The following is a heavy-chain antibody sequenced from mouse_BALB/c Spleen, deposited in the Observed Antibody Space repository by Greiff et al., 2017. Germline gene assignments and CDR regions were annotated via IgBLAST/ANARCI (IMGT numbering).Heavy chain of an antibody. V-gene: IGHV5-17*02. J-gene: IGHJ2*01. CDR3: ARTPPYYGSYYFDY. D-gene: IGHD1-1*01. Sequence: EVQLQESGGGLVQPGGSRKLSCAASGFTFSSFGMHWVRQAPEKGLEWVAYISSGSSTIYYADTVKGRFTISRDNPKNTLFLQMTSLRSEDTAMYYCARTPPYYGSYYFDYWGQGTTLTVSS. CDR1: GFTFSSFG. CDR2: ISSGSSTI.